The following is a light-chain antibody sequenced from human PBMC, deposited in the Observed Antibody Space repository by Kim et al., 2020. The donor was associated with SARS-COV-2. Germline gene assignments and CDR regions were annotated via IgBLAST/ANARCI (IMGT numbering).Light chain of an antibody. CDR1: SLRSYF. CDR3: NSRDSSGDQWV. J-gene: IGLJ3*02. Sequence: SSELTQDPAVSVALGQTVRITCQGNSLRSYFATWYQQKPGQAPILVIYGNKNRPSGIPDRFSGSRSENTASLTITGAQAEDEADYYCNSRDSSGDQWVFG. V-gene: IGLV3-19*01. CDR2: GNK.